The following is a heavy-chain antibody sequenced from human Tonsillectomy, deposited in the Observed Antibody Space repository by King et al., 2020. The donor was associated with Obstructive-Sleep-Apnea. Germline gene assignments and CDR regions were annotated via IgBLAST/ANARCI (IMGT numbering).Heavy chain of an antibody. V-gene: IGHV3-30*04. D-gene: IGHD1-7*01. CDR2: ISYDGGIK. CDR1: GFTFSSYA. CDR3: AGQLELPYYYYVMDV. J-gene: IGHJ6*02. Sequence: VQLVESGGGAVQPGRSLRLSCVVSGFTFSSYAMHWVRQAPGKGLEWGAVISYDGGIKYYADCVKGRFTLSRDNFKDTLYLQMNNLRPEDTAVFYCAGQLELPYYYYVMDVWGQGTTVTVSS.